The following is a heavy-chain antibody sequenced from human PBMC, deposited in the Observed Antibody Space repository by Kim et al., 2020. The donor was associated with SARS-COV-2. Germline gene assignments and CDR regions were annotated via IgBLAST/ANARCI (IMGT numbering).Heavy chain of an antibody. J-gene: IGHJ6*02. CDR2: IYYSGST. CDR3: ARSPNFISGWYGMDV. V-gene: IGHV4-39*01. Sequence: SETLSLTCTVSGGSISSSSYYWGWIRQPPGKGLEWIGSIYYSGSTYYNPSLKSRVTISVDTSKNQFSLKLSSVTAADTAVYYCARSPNFISGWYGMDVWGQGTTVTVSS. CDR1: GGSISSSSYY. D-gene: IGHD6-19*01.